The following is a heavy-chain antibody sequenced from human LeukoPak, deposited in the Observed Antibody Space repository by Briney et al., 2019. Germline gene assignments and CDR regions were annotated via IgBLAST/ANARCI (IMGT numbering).Heavy chain of an antibody. D-gene: IGHD3-22*01. CDR2: ITASGATI. CDR3: AKSLVMTSD. J-gene: IGHJ4*02. CDR1: GFTFSSYA. Sequence: GGSLRLSCVGSGFTFSSYAMSWVRQAPGRAPEWVSAITASGATIYYADSVKGRFTISRDNSNNTLFLEMNSLRAEDTAVYFCAKSLVMTSDWGQGTLVTVSS. V-gene: IGHV3-23*01.